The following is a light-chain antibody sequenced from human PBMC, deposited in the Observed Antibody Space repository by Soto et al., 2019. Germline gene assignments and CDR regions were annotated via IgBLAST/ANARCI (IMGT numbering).Light chain of an antibody. Sequence: EIVMTQSPATLSVSPGEGATLSCRASQGISSKLAWFQQRPGQSPRLPIYDASTRAAGLPARFSGSGSGTEFTLTISSLQSEDFAVYYCQQYGSSPWTFGQGTKVDIK. J-gene: IGKJ1*01. CDR2: DAS. CDR3: QQYGSSPWT. V-gene: IGKV3-15*01. CDR1: QGISSK.